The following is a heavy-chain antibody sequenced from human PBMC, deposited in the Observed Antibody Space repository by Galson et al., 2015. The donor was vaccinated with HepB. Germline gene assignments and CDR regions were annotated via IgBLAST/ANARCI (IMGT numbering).Heavy chain of an antibody. CDR2: ISYDGSNK. D-gene: IGHD6-19*01. CDR1: GFTFSSYA. Sequence: LRLSCAASGFTFSSYAMHWVRQAPGKGLEWVAVISYDGSNKYYADSVKGRFTISRDNSKNSLYLHMNSLRAEDTAVYYCARGAQMSSGWYNAFDIWGQGTVVTVSS. J-gene: IGHJ3*02. V-gene: IGHV3-30-3*01. CDR3: ARGAQMSSGWYNAFDI.